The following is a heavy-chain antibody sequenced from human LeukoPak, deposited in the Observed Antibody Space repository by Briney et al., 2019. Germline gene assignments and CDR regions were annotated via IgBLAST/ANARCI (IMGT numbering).Heavy chain of an antibody. J-gene: IGHJ4*02. CDR1: GFTFSSYS. CDR2: IRYDGSNK. D-gene: IGHD3-22*01. Sequence: PGGSLRLSCAASGFTFSSYSMNWVRQAPGKGLEWVAFIRYDGSNKYYADSVKGRFTISRDNAKNSLYLQMNSLRAEDTAVYYCARDIYYDSSGYYGSVYWGQGTLVTVSS. CDR3: ARDIYYDSSGYYGSVY. V-gene: IGHV3-30*02.